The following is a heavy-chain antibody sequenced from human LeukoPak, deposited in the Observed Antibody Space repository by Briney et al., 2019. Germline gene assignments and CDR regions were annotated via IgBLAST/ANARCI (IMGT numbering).Heavy chain of an antibody. D-gene: IGHD2-15*01. Sequence: SETLSLKCTVSGGSISSYYWSWIRQPPGKGLEWIGYIYYSGSTNYNPSLKSRVTISVDTSKNQFSLKLSSVTAADTAVYYCARSREVAYGMDVWGQGTTVTVSS. CDR3: ARSREVAYGMDV. J-gene: IGHJ6*02. CDR1: GGSISSYY. V-gene: IGHV4-59*01. CDR2: IYYSGST.